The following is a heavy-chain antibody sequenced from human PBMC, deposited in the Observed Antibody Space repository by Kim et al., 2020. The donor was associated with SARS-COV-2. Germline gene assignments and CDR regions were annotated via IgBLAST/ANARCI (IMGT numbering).Heavy chain of an antibody. CDR3: VKGAWLDY. D-gene: IGHD5-12*01. J-gene: IGHJ4*02. CDR2: DSA. V-gene: IGHV3-23*01. Sequence: DSAYYQESGKGRFKVSRESARHTLYLQMNSLRVDDTAVYYCVKGAWLDYWGPGTLVTVSS.